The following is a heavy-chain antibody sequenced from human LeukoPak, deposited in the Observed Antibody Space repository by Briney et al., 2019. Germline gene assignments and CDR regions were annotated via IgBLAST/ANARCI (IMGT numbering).Heavy chain of an antibody. J-gene: IGHJ4*02. D-gene: IGHD6-19*01. CDR3: ATLGSGWYNY. Sequence: GASVKVSCKVSGYTLTELSMHWVRQARGQEREWMGGFDPEDGETIYAQKFQGRVTMTEDTSTDTAYMELSSLRSEDTAVYYCATLGSGWYNYWGQGALVTVSS. CDR2: FDPEDGET. CDR1: GYTLTELS. V-gene: IGHV1-24*01.